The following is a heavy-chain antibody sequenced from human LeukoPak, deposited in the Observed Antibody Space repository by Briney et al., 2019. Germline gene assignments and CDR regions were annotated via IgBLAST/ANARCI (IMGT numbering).Heavy chain of an antibody. CDR2: FDPEDGET. CDR1: GYTLTELS. J-gene: IGHJ4*02. CDR3: ATEHYCSGGSCYGYYFDY. Sequence: ASVKVSCKVSGYTLTELSMHWVRQAPGKGLEWMGGFDPEDGETIYAQKFQGRVTMTEDTSTDTAYMELGSLRSEDTAVYYCATEHYCSGGSCYGYYFDYWGQGTLVTVSS. D-gene: IGHD2-15*01. V-gene: IGHV1-24*01.